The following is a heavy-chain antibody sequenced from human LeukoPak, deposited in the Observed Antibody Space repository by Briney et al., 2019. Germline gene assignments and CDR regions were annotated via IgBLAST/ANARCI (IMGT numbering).Heavy chain of an antibody. CDR1: GGSISSYY. Sequence: SETLSLTCTVSGGSISSYYWGWIRQPPGKRLEWIGNMYYSGSIYYSPSLKSRVTISVDKSKNQFSLKLRSVTAADTAVYYCASVYRDYVSIDYWGQGTLVTVS. CDR2: MYYSGSI. V-gene: IGHV4-39*01. J-gene: IGHJ4*02. CDR3: ASVYRDYVSIDY. D-gene: IGHD4-17*01.